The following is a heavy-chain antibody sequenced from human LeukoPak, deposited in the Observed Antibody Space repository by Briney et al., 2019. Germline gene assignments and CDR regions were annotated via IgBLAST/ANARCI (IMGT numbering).Heavy chain of an antibody. CDR3: ARANVLRFLEWSFDY. D-gene: IGHD3-3*01. CDR2: INPNSGGT. J-gene: IGHJ4*02. V-gene: IGHV1-2*02. Sequence: ASVKVSCKASGYTFTSYDINWVRQATGQGLEWMGWINPNSGGTNYAQKFQGRVTMTRDTSISTAYMELSRLRSDDTAVYYRARANVLRFLEWSFDYWGQGTLVTVSS. CDR1: GYTFTSYD.